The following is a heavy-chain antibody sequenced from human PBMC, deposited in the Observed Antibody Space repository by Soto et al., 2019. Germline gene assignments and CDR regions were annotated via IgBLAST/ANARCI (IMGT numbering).Heavy chain of an antibody. CDR1: GYRFTSYW. Sequence: PEETLKIYRRGSGYRFTSYWTGWVRQMPGKGLEWMGIIYPGDSDTRYSPSFQGQVTISADKSISTAYLQWSSLKASDTAMYYCARHRYYYDSSGYGAYYYYYYGMDVWGQGTTVTVSS. V-gene: IGHV5-51*01. CDR2: IYPGDSDT. J-gene: IGHJ6*02. CDR3: ARHRYYYDSSGYGAYYYYYYGMDV. D-gene: IGHD3-22*01.